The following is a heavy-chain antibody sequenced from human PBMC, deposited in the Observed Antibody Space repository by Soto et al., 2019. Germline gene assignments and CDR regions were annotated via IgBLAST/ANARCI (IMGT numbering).Heavy chain of an antibody. CDR1: GFTFSSYA. Sequence: GGSLRLSCAASGFTFSSYAMSWVRQAPGKGLEWVSTISDSGNSTYSADSVKGRFTISRDNSKNTLYVQMDSLRAEDTAVYYCASGRYGDPLWCQEDFGYWGQGTLVTVSS. V-gene: IGHV3-23*01. CDR2: ISDSGNST. J-gene: IGHJ4*02. D-gene: IGHD4-17*01. CDR3: ASGRYGDPLWCQEDFGY.